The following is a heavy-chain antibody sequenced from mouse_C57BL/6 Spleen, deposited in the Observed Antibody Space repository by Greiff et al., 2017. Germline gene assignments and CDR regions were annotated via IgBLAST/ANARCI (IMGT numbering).Heavy chain of an antibody. Sequence: QVQLQQPGAELVKPGASVKMSCKASGYTFTSYWITWVKQRPGQGLEWIGDFYPGSGSTNYNEKFKSKATLTVDTTSSTAYMQLSSLTSEDSAVYYCARPLSYRNYDWYFDVWGTGTTVTVSS. V-gene: IGHV1-55*01. D-gene: IGHD2-5*01. CDR3: ARPLSYRNYDWYFDV. J-gene: IGHJ1*03. CDR2: FYPGSGST. CDR1: GYTFTSYW.